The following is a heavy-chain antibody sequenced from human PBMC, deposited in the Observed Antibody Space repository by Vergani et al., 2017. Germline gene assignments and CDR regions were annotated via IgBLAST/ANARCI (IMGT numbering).Heavy chain of an antibody. D-gene: IGHD3-10*01. CDR2: ISSGGGDI. CDR3: TTSWGLYYLHGEYFQY. V-gene: IGHV3-23*01. Sequence: EVQLLESGGGLVQPGGSRRLFCAGAGFTFDTYTMAYVRQAPGKRLEWVATISSGGGDIFYATSVKGRFTISRDNSKNTLFLQMNSLKDEDTAVYYCTTSWGLYYLHGEYFQYWGRGTLVSVSS. J-gene: IGHJ1*01. CDR1: GFTFDTYT.